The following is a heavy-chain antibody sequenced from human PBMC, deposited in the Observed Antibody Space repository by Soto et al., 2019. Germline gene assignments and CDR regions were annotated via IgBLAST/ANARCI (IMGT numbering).Heavy chain of an antibody. CDR3: ARDSPIDYYGSGSYISDAFDI. J-gene: IGHJ3*02. D-gene: IGHD3-10*01. CDR1: GFTFSSYS. CDR2: ISSSSSYI. V-gene: IGHV3-21*01. Sequence: GGSLRLSCAASGFTFSSYSMNWVRQAPGKGLEWVSSISSSSSYIYYADSVKGRFTISRDNTKNSLYLQMNSLRAEDTAVYYCARDSPIDYYGSGSYISDAFDIWGQGTMVTVSS.